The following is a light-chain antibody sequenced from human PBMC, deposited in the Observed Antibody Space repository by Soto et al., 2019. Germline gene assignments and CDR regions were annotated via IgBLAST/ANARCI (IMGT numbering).Light chain of an antibody. J-gene: IGKJ1*01. V-gene: IGKV3-20*01. CDR3: QQYGSALQT. Sequence: EIVLTQSPGTLSLSPGERVTLSCRASQSVRSNFLAWYQQRPGQAPRLLIYGVSSRATGIPDRFSGSGSGTDFTLIISRLEPEDCAVYYCQQYGSALQTFGQGTKVEIK. CDR1: QSVRSNF. CDR2: GVS.